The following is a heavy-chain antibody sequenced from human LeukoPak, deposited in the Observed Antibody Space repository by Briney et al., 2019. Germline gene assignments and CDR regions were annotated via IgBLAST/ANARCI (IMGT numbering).Heavy chain of an antibody. J-gene: IGHJ6*02. CDR1: GASVSSISVT. V-gene: IGHV6-1*01. Sequence: SQTLSLTCAISGASVSSISVTENWIRQSPSRGLEWLGRTYYRSKWYYDYAVSLRGRITINPDTSKDQFSLQLNSVTPVDTAVYYCASGGVAGTGYYYGMDVWGQGTTVTVSS. CDR2: TYYRSKWYY. CDR3: ASGGVAGTGYYYGMDV. D-gene: IGHD6-19*01.